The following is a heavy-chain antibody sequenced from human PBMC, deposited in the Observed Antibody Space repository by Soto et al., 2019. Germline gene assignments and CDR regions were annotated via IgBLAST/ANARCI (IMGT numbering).Heavy chain of an antibody. D-gene: IGHD3-22*01. CDR2: IWYDGSNK. Sequence: GGSLRLSCAASGFTFSSYGMHWVRQAPGKGLGWVAVIWYDGSNKYYADSVKGRFTISRDNSKNTLYLQMNSLRAEDTAVYYCARTMIVVVITTPLDYWGQGTLVTVPQ. CDR3: ARTMIVVVITTPLDY. J-gene: IGHJ4*02. V-gene: IGHV3-30*19. CDR1: GFTFSSYG.